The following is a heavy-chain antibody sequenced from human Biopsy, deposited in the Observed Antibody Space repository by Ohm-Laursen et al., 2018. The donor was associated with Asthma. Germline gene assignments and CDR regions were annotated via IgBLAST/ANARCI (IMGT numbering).Heavy chain of an antibody. V-gene: IGHV1-24*01. J-gene: IGHJ4*02. D-gene: IGHD4-17*01. Sequence: ASVKVSCKISGYSLTDFSMHWVRQAPGQGLERMGGHDHEEGGTVNARRFQGRVTMTEDTSTDTAYMELSSLSSDDTAVYYCASDFPKDYVRYNFQFWGQGTLVTVSS. CDR1: GYSLTDFS. CDR2: HDHEEGGT. CDR3: ASDFPKDYVRYNFQF.